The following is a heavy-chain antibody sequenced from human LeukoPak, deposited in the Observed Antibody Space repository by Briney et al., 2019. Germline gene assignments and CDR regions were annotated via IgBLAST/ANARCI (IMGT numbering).Heavy chain of an antibody. Sequence: ASVKVSCKASGYTFTSYGISWVRQAPGHGLEWMGWISAYNGNTNYAQKLQGRVTMTTDTSTSTAYMELRSLRSDDTAVYYCARDLGDIVVVPAAISLPWGQGTLVTVSS. J-gene: IGHJ5*02. CDR3: ARDLGDIVVVPAAISLP. CDR1: GYTFTSYG. V-gene: IGHV1-18*01. D-gene: IGHD2-2*01. CDR2: ISAYNGNT.